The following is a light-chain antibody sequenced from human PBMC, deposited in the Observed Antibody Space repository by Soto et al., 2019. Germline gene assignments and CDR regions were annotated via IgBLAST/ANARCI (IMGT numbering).Light chain of an antibody. CDR3: QQYGSSPPIT. CDR1: QSVSSSY. V-gene: IGKV3-20*01. Sequence: EIVLTQSPCTLSLSPGERATLSCRASQSVSSSYLAWYQQNPGQTPRLLIYDASTRATGIPARFSGSGSGTEFTLTISSLEPEDFAVYYCQQYGSSPPITFGQGTRLEIK. CDR2: DAS. J-gene: IGKJ5*01.